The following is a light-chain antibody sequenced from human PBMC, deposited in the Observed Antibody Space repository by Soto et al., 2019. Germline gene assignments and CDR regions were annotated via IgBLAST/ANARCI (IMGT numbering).Light chain of an antibody. Sequence: DIQLTQSPSFLSASVGDRVTITCRDSQGISKYLAWYQRKPGKAPKLLIYTASTLQSGVPSRLSGSGSGTEFTLTISSLPPEDFATYCCQQLNSYPLTFGGGTKVEIK. J-gene: IGKJ4*01. CDR2: TAS. CDR3: QQLNSYPLT. CDR1: QGISKY. V-gene: IGKV1-9*01.